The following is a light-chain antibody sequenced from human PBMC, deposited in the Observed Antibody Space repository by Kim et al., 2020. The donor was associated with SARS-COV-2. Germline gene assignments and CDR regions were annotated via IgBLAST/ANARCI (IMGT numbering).Light chain of an antibody. CDR2: NNN. V-gene: IGLV1-44*01. Sequence: QSALTQSASASGTPGQWITISCSGSSSNIGSNNVVWYQQLPGAAPPLLIYNNNRRPSSIPDRFSASSSATTASLAISGLQPADEAAYYYAVWDYSLNPGVFGGGTQLTVL. CDR3: AVWDYSLNPGV. J-gene: IGLJ3*02. CDR1: SSNIGSNN.